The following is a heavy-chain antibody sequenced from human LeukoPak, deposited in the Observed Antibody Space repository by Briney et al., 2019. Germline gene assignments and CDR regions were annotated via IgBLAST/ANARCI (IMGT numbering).Heavy chain of an antibody. CDR1: GGSISSYY. CDR3: ARYSGSYYFDY. V-gene: IGHV4-59*01. D-gene: IGHD1-26*01. Sequence: PSETLSLTCTVSGGSISSYYWSWIRQPPGKGLEWIGYIYYGGSTNYNPSLKSRVTISVDTSKNQFSLKLSSVTAADTAVYYCARYSGSYYFDYWGQGTLVTVSS. J-gene: IGHJ4*02. CDR2: IYYGGST.